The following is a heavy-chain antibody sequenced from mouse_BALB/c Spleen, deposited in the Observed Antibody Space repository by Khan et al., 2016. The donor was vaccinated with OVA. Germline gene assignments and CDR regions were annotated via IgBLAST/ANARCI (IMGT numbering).Heavy chain of an antibody. V-gene: IGHV3-8*02. D-gene: IGHD2-14*01. J-gene: IGHJ3*01. Sequence: EVELVESGPSLVKPSQTLSLTCSVTGDSITSGYWSWIRKFPGNKLEYMGYMIYSGNTYYNHSLKSRISITRPTSKNQYYLQLNSVTTEDTATYYCARSTYRYAFAYWGQGTLVTVSA. CDR2: MIYSGNT. CDR1: GDSITSGY. CDR3: ARSTYRYAFAY.